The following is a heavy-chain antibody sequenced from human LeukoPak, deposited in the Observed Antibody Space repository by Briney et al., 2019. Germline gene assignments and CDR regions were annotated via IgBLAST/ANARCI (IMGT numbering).Heavy chain of an antibody. CDR2: IYYSGST. CDR3: ARHESIVMVVAARGFDY. J-gene: IGHJ4*02. V-gene: IGHV4-59*08. Sequence: PSETLSLTCTVSGGSMSSYYWSWIRQPPGKGLEWIGYIYYSGSTKYNPSLKSRVTISVDTSKNQFSLKLSSVTAADTAVYYCARHESIVMVVAARGFDYWGQGTLVTVSS. CDR1: GGSMSSYY. D-gene: IGHD2-15*01.